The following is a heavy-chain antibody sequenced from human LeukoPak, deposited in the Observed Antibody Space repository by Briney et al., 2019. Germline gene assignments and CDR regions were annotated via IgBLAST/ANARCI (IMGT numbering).Heavy chain of an antibody. CDR2: IYYSGST. Sequence: SETLSLTCTVSGGSFSSGSYYWSWIRQPPGKGLEWIGYIYYSGSTNYNPSLKSRVTISVDTSKNQFSLKLSSVTAADTAVYYCARDLLWWGQGTLVTVSS. CDR1: GGSFSSGSYY. V-gene: IGHV4-61*01. D-gene: IGHD3-10*01. CDR3: ARDLLW. J-gene: IGHJ4*02.